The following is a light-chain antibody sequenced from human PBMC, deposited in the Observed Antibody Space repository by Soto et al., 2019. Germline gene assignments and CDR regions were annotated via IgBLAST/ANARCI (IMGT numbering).Light chain of an antibody. CDR2: EVS. V-gene: IGLV2-8*01. J-gene: IGLJ3*02. CDR3: SSYAGSNDRWV. Sequence: QSALTQPPSASGSPGQSVTISCTGTSSDIGAYNYVSWYQQHPGKAPKLMIHEVSKRPSGVPDRFSGSKSGNTASLTVSGLQAEDAAYYYCSSYAGSNDRWVFGGGTKLTVL. CDR1: SSDIGAYNY.